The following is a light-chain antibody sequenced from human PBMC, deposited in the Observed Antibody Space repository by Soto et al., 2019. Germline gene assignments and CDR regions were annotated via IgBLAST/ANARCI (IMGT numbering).Light chain of an antibody. CDR3: QQYESTPPT. CDR1: QSVLYSSNNKNY. CDR2: WAS. J-gene: IGKJ2*01. V-gene: IGKV4-1*01. Sequence: DIVMTQSPDSLAVSLGESATINCKSSQSVLYSSNNKNYLAGYQQRPGQPHKLLIYWASTRESGVPDRFSGSGSGTDFTLTITSLQAEDVAIYDCQQYESTPPTFGQGTKLEIK.